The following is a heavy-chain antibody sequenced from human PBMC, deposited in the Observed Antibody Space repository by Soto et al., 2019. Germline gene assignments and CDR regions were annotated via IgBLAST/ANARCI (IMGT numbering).Heavy chain of an antibody. CDR2: IYYSGST. D-gene: IGHD4-17*01. Sequence: QVQLQESGPGLVKPSQTLSLTCTVSGGYISSGGYYWTWIRQYPGKGLEWIGYIYYSGSTFYNPSIKSRVSISVDTSKNQFSLNLSSVTAADTAVYYCARGLSVTLFDYWGQGTLVTVSS. V-gene: IGHV4-31*03. CDR3: ARGLSVTLFDY. CDR1: GGYISSGGYY. J-gene: IGHJ4*02.